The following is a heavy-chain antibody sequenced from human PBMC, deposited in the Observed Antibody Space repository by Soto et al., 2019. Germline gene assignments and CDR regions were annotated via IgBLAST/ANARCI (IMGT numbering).Heavy chain of an antibody. Sequence: GGSLRLSCAASGFTFSNAWMNWVRQAPGKGLEWVGRIKSKTDGGTTDYAAPVKGRFTISRDDSKNTLYLQMNSLKTEDTSVYYCTTLSITIFGVVLMDVWGQGTTVTVS. J-gene: IGHJ6*02. D-gene: IGHD3-3*01. CDR1: GFTFSNAW. CDR3: TTLSITIFGVVLMDV. V-gene: IGHV3-15*07. CDR2: IKSKTDGGTT.